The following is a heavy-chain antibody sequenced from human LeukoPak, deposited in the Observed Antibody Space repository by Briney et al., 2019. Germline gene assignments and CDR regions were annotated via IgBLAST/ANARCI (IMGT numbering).Heavy chain of an antibody. CDR3: ARDRGYCSGSSCYSGGFDI. V-gene: IGHV1-2*02. Sequence: ASVKVSCKASGYTFTDYYMHWVRQAPGQGLEWMGWINPNSGGTNCAQNFQGRVTMTRGTSISTAYMELSRLRSDDTAVYYCARDRGYCSGSSCYSGGFDIWGQGTMVTVSS. CDR2: INPNSGGT. CDR1: GYTFTDYY. D-gene: IGHD2-15*01. J-gene: IGHJ3*02.